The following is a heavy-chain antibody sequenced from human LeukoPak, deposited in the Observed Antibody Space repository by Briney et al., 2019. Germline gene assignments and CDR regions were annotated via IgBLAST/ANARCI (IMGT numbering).Heavy chain of an antibody. V-gene: IGHV3-23*01. D-gene: IGHD1-26*01. J-gene: IGHJ4*02. CDR2: ISGSGGST. Sequence: PGGSLRLSCAASGFTFSTYAMSWVRQAPGKGLEWVSSISGSGGSTYYADSVKGRFTISRDTSKNTLYLQMNSLRAADTAVYYCAKESSGSYCQFDYWGQGTLVTVSS. CDR1: GFTFSTYA. CDR3: AKESSGSYCQFDY.